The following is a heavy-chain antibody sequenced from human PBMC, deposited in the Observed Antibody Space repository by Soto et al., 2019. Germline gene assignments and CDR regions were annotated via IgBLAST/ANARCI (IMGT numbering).Heavy chain of an antibody. D-gene: IGHD3-9*01. V-gene: IGHV4-59*08. CDR2: IYYSGST. Sequence: SETLSLTCTVSGGSISSYYWSWIRQPPGKGLEWIGYIYYSGSTNYNPSLKSRVTISVDTSKNQFSLKLSSVTAADTAVYYCASPGGYDILTGYPAFDYWGQGTLVTVSS. J-gene: IGHJ4*02. CDR1: GGSISSYY. CDR3: ASPGGYDILTGYPAFDY.